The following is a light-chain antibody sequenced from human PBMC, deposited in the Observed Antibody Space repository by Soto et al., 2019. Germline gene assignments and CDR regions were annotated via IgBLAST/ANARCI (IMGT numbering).Light chain of an antibody. Sequence: QLVLTQPPSVSGAPGQRVTISCTGSSSNIGAGYDVHWYQHLPGTAPKLLIYGNSNRPSGVPDRFSGSQSGTSASLAITGLQAEDEADYYCQSYDSSLSVSYVFGTGTKLTVL. CDR1: SSNIGAGYD. CDR2: GNS. CDR3: QSYDSSLSVSYV. J-gene: IGLJ1*01. V-gene: IGLV1-40*01.